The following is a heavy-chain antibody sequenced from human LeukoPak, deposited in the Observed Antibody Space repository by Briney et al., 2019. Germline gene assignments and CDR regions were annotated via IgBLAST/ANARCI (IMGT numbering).Heavy chain of an antibody. D-gene: IGHD4-17*01. CDR1: GGTFSSYA. V-gene: IGHV1-69*04. CDR2: IIPILGIA. CDR3: ARSSRGDYVDY. J-gene: IGHJ4*02. Sequence: SVMVSCKASGGTFSSYAISWVRQAPGQGLEWMGRIIPILGIANYAQKFQGRVTITADKSASTAYMELSSLRSEDSAVYYCARSSRGDYVDYWGRGTLVTVSS.